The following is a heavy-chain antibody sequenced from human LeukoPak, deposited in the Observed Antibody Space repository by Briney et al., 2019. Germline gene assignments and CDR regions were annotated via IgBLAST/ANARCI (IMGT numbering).Heavy chain of an antibody. Sequence: GESLKISCKGSGYSFTSYWIGWVRQMPGKGLEWTGIIYPGDSDTRYSPSFQGQVTISADKSISTAYLQWSSLKASDTAMYYCARHRPYDSSGYYPNYYYYYMDVWGKGTTVTVSS. V-gene: IGHV5-51*01. CDR2: IYPGDSDT. D-gene: IGHD3-22*01. CDR3: ARHRPYDSSGYYPNYYYYYMDV. CDR1: GYSFTSYW. J-gene: IGHJ6*03.